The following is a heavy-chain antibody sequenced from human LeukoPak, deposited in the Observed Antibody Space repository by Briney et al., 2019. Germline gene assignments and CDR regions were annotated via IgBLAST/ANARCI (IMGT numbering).Heavy chain of an antibody. Sequence: GASVKVSCKASGGTFSSYAISWVRQAPGQGLEWMGGIIPIFGTANYAQKFQGRVTITTDESTSTAYMELSSLRSEDTAVYYCARVGGCSSGSCYHYYYYYYMDVWGKGTTVTVSS. CDR1: GGTFSSYA. D-gene: IGHD2-15*01. J-gene: IGHJ6*03. CDR3: ARVGGCSSGSCYHYYYYYYMDV. V-gene: IGHV1-69*05. CDR2: IIPIFGTA.